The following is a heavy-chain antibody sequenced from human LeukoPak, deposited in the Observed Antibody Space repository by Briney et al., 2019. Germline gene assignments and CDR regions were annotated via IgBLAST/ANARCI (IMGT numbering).Heavy chain of an antibody. V-gene: IGHV3-30-3*01. CDR2: ISYDGSNK. CDR1: GFTFSSYA. J-gene: IGHJ5*02. D-gene: IGHD6-19*01. Sequence: GGSLRLSCAASGFTFSSYAMHWVRQAPGKGLEWVAVISYDGSNKYYADSVRGRFTISRDNSKNTLYLQMNSLRAEDTAVYYCARAVAVAGFDPWGQGTLVTVSS. CDR3: ARAVAVAGFDP.